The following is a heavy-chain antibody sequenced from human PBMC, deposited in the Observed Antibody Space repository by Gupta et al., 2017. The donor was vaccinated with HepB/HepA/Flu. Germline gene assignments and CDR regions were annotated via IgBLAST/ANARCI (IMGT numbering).Heavy chain of an antibody. CDR1: GASVSSASYH. CDR3: VRDECRSASCYTFDS. V-gene: IGHV4-61*01. Sequence: QVQLQESGPGLVKTSETLSLNCTVSGASVSSASYHWTWIRQPPGKGLEWIGYVYYNGRTKYNPSLESRVTISVDTSKNQFSLKLSSVTAADTAVYYCVRDECRSASCYTFDSWGEGTRVTVSS. D-gene: IGHD2-2*01. J-gene: IGHJ4*02. CDR2: VYYNGRT.